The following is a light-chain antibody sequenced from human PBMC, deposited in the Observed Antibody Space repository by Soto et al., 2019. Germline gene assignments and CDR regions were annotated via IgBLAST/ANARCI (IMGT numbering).Light chain of an antibody. CDR3: QQYTNWPIS. J-gene: IGKJ5*01. V-gene: IGKV3D-15*01. CDR1: QTVGRDY. Sequence: MVMTQYPGTLSVSPWERANVRCRGSQTVGRDYLAWYQHKPGQAPRLLIYGISNRATGIPDGFSGSGSGTEFTLTISSVQPEDVAIYYCQQYTNWPISFGQGTRLEI. CDR2: GIS.